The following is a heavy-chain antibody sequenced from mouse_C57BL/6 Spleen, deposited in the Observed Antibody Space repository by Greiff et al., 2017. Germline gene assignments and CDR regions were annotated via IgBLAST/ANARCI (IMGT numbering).Heavy chain of an antibody. CDR2: FHPYNDDT. D-gene: IGHD3-2*02. J-gene: IGHJ2*01. V-gene: IGHV1-47*01. Sequence: QVQLQQSGAELVKPGASVKMSCKASGYTFTTYPIEWMKQNHGKSLEWIGNFHPYNDDTKYNEKFKGKATITADTSSNTAYLQLSSLTSEDTAVYYCMRGSSGLDYWGQGTTLTVSS. CDR3: MRGSSGLDY. CDR1: GYTFTTYP.